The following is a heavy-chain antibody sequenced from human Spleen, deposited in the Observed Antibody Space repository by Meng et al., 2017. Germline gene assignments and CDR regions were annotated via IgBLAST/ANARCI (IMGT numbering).Heavy chain of an antibody. Sequence: GGSLRLSCAASGFTFSSYAMHWVRQAPGKGLEWVASIWYDGSNKYYADFVKGRFTISRDNSKNTLYLQVNSLRAEDTAVYYCARGVRWLQFGYFDYWGQGTLVTVSS. CDR3: ARGVRWLQFGYFDY. CDR2: IWYDGSNK. V-gene: IGHV3-33*08. J-gene: IGHJ4*02. CDR1: GFTFSSYA. D-gene: IGHD5-24*01.